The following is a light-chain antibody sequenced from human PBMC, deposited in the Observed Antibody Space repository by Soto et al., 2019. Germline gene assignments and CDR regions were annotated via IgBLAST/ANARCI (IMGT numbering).Light chain of an antibody. J-gene: IGKJ3*01. CDR1: QSVSNTY. CDR3: QQYGRSPPFT. CDR2: GSS. Sequence: EIVVTQSPGTLSLSPGESATLSCRASQSVSNTYLAWYQQKPGQAPRLLIFGSSRRATGIPDRFSGSGSGPDFTPTITTLDPEDFAVYYCQQYGRSPPFTFGPGTNVHI. V-gene: IGKV3-20*01.